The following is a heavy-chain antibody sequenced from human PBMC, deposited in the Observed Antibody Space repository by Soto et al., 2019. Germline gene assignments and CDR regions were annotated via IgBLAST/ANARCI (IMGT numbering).Heavy chain of an antibody. J-gene: IGHJ4*02. V-gene: IGHV4-59*01. CDR1: GDSISSYY. CDR2: IYYSGRT. CDR3: ARGHLGITTTGTWYDFDY. Sequence: QVQLQESGPRLVKPSETLSLTCTVSGDSISSYYWTWIRQPPGKGLEYIGYIYYSGRTYYNPSLKSRVTISVDTSKNQFSLKLSSVTAADTAVHYCARGHLGITTTGTWYDFDYWGQGTLVTVSS. D-gene: IGHD2-15*01.